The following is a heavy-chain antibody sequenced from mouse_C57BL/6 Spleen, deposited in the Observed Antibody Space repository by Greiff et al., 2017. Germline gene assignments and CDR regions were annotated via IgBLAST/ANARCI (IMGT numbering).Heavy chain of an antibody. V-gene: IGHV5-9-1*02. D-gene: IGHD2-3*01. Sequence: DVMLVESGEGLVKPGGSLKLSCAASGFTFSSYAMSWVRQTPEKRLEWVAYISSGGDYIYYADTVKGRFTISRDNARNTLYLQMSSLKSEDTAMYYCTRVLIDDGYYFDYWGQGTTLTVSS. CDR3: TRVLIDDGYYFDY. CDR1: GFTFSSYA. J-gene: IGHJ2*01. CDR2: ISSGGDYI.